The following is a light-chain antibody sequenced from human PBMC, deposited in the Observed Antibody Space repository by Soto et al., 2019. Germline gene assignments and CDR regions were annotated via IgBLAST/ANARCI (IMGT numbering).Light chain of an antibody. V-gene: IGKV3-20*01. CDR1: QSVSSSY. CDR2: GAS. CDR3: QQYGSSPVFT. Sequence: EIVLTQSPGTLSLSPGERATLSCRASQSVSSSYLAWYQQKPGQAPRLLIYGASSRATGIPDRLSGSGSGTDFTLTISRLEPEDFAVYYCQQYGSSPVFTFGTGNKVDI. J-gene: IGKJ3*01.